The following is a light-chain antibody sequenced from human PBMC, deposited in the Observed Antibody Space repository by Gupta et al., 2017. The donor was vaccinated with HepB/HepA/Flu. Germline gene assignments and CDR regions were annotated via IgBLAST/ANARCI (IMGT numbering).Light chain of an antibody. CDR2: QAS. J-gene: IGKJ1*01. CDR1: QRISTW. CDR3: QHYNSYPWT. V-gene: IGKV1-5*03. Sequence: DIQLTQSPSTLSASVGDTVTITCRASQRISTWLAWYQQKPGIAPKVLIFQASTLQSGVPSRFSGSGTGTEFTLTISSLQPDDFATYYCQHYNSYPWTFGQGTKVEIK.